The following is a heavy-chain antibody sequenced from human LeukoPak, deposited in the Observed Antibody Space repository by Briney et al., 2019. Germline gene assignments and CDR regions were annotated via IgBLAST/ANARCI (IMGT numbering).Heavy chain of an antibody. CDR3: AREKDDYGDYVAFDI. J-gene: IGHJ3*02. Sequence: PSETLSLTCTVSGGSISSYYWSWIRQPAGKGLEWIGRIYTSGSTNYNPSLKSRVTMSVDTSKNQFSLKLSSVTAADTAVYYCAREKDDYGDYVAFDIWGQGKMVTVSS. CDR1: GGSISSYY. CDR2: IYTSGST. D-gene: IGHD4-17*01. V-gene: IGHV4-4*07.